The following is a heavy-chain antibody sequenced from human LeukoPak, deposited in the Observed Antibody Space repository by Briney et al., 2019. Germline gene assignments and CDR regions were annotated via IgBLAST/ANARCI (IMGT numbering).Heavy chain of an antibody. D-gene: IGHD4-17*01. Sequence: GVLRLSCAASGFTFSSYWMHWVRQAPGKGLVWVSRINSDGSSTSYADSVKGRFTISGDNAKNMLYLQMNSLRAEDTAVYYCARDTDTVTTILDYWGQGTLVTVSS. CDR2: INSDGSST. CDR3: ARDTDTVTTILDY. CDR1: GFTFSSYW. J-gene: IGHJ4*02. V-gene: IGHV3-74*01.